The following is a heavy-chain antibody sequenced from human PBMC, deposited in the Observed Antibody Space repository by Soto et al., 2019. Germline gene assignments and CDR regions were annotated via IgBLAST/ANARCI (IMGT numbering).Heavy chain of an antibody. CDR1: GFTFDDYA. J-gene: IGHJ3*02. CDR3: AREYYYDSSGYRARDAFDI. D-gene: IGHD3-22*01. Sequence: GGSLRLSCAASGFTFDDYAMHWVRQAPGKGLEWVSGISWNSGSIGYADSVKGRFTISRDNAKNSLYLQMNSLRAEDTALYYCAREYYYDSSGYRARDAFDIWGQGTMVTVSS. V-gene: IGHV3-9*01. CDR2: ISWNSGSI.